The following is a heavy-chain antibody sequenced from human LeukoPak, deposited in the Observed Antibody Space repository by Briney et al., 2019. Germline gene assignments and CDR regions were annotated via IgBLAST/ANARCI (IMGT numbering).Heavy chain of an antibody. CDR3: ASRGYSSSWYDPYYYYGMDV. CDR1: GGSIRSSYYY. V-gene: IGHV4-39*07. J-gene: IGHJ6*02. Sequence: SETLSPTCTVSGGSIRSSYYYWGWIRQPPGKGLEWIGSIYDSGSTYYNPSLKSRVTISVDTSKNQFSLKLSSVTAADTAVYYCASRGYSSSWYDPYYYYGMDVWGQGTTVTVSS. CDR2: IYDSGST. D-gene: IGHD6-13*01.